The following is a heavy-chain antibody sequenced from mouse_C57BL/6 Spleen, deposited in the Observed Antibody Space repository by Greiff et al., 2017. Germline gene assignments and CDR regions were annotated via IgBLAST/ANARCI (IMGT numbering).Heavy chain of an antibody. D-gene: IGHD2-1*01. CDR3: AGAGYGNSFDY. CDR2: ISSGSSTI. J-gene: IGHJ2*01. CDR1: GFTFSDYG. Sequence: EVMLVESGGGLVKPGGSLKLSCAASGFTFSDYGMHWVRQAPEKGLVWVAYISSGSSTIYYADTVKGRFTISRDNTKHTLFLQMTSLRSEDTAMYYCAGAGYGNSFDYWGQGTTLTVSS. V-gene: IGHV5-17*01.